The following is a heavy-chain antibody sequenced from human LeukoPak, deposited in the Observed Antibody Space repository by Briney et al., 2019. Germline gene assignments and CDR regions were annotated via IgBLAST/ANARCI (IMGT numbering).Heavy chain of an antibody. CDR3: ARGGPFPSGSSSREYYLDY. J-gene: IGHJ4*02. Sequence: GGSLRLSCAASGFTFSNYAMSWVRQAPGKGLEWVSGISGGGDSRYYADSVEGRFTISRDNSKNPLYLQMNSLRAEDTAVYYCARGGPFPSGSSSREYYLDYWGQGTLVTVSS. V-gene: IGHV3-23*01. CDR2: ISGGGDSR. D-gene: IGHD6-6*01. CDR1: GFTFSNYA.